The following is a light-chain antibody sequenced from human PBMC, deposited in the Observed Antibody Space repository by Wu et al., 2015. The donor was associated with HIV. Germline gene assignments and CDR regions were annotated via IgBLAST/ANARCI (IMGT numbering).Light chain of an antibody. CDR1: QSVNRNY. Sequence: EIVLTQSPGTLSLSPGERATLSCRASQSVNRNYFAWYQQKPGQAPRLLIYGTSSRATDIPDRFSGSGSGTDFTLTISRLEPEDFAVYYCQQYGLSPQTFGQGTKVEIK. J-gene: IGKJ1*01. V-gene: IGKV3-20*01. CDR3: QQYGLSPQT. CDR2: GTS.